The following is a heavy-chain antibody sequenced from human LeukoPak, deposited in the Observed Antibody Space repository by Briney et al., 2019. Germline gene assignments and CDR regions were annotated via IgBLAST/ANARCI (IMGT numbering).Heavy chain of an antibody. D-gene: IGHD3-3*01. CDR1: GFTFDDYG. CDR3: ARDRSGNYNFWSGSSEYYYYMDV. Sequence: GGSLRLSCAASGFTFDDYGMSWVRQAPGKGLEWVSGINWNGGSTGYADSVKGRSTISRDNAKNSLYLQMNSLRAEDTALYYCARDRSGNYNFWSGSSEYYYYMDVWGKGTTVTVSS. CDR2: INWNGGST. J-gene: IGHJ6*03. V-gene: IGHV3-20*04.